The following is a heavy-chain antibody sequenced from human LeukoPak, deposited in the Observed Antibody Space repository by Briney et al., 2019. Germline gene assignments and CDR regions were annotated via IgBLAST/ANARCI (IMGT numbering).Heavy chain of an antibody. CDR2: ISWNSGSA. J-gene: IGHJ4*02. V-gene: IGHV3-9*01. CDR1: GFTFDDYS. D-gene: IGHD6-13*01. CDR3: ARSSYPYYFDY. Sequence: GGSLRLSCAASGFTFDDYSMHWVRQAPGKGLEWVSGISWNSGSAGYADSVKGRFTISRDSAKNSLYLQMNSLRTENTALYYCARSSYPYYFDYWGQGTLVTVSS.